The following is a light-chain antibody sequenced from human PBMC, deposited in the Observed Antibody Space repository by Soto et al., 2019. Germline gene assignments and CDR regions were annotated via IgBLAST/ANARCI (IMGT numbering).Light chain of an antibody. Sequence: QSALTQPPSASGSPGQSVTISCTGTSSDIGGYTYVSWYQHHPGKAPKLMIYEVSKRPSGVPDRFSGSKSGNTASLTVSGLQAEDEADYYGTPCAGSKSYVFGTGTKLTVL. CDR3: TPCAGSKSYV. V-gene: IGLV2-8*01. CDR1: SSDIGGYTY. CDR2: EVS. J-gene: IGLJ1*01.